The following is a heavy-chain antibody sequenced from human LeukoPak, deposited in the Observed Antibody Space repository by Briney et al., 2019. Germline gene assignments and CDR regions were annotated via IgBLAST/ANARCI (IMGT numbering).Heavy chain of an antibody. J-gene: IGHJ5*02. V-gene: IGHV3-30*03. CDR3: GTQVVVAATGNWFDP. Sequence: QPGRSLRLSCAASGFTFSSYGMHWVRQAPGKGLEWVAVISYDGSNKYYADSVKGRFTISSDNSKNTLYLQMNSLRAEDTAVYYCGTQVVVAATGNWFDPWGQGTLVTVSS. CDR2: ISYDGSNK. D-gene: IGHD2-15*01. CDR1: GFTFSSYG.